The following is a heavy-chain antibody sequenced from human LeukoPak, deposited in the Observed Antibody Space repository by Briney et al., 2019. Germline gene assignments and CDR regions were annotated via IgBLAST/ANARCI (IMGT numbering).Heavy chain of an antibody. Sequence: SEPLSLTCAVYGGSFSGYYWSWIRQPPGKGLEWIGEINHSGSTNYNPSLKSRVTISVDTSKNQFSLKLSSVTAADTAVYYCARVGAEYYFDYWGQGTLVTVSS. J-gene: IGHJ4*02. D-gene: IGHD1-26*01. CDR2: INHSGST. CDR3: ARVGAEYYFDY. V-gene: IGHV4-34*01. CDR1: GGSFSGYY.